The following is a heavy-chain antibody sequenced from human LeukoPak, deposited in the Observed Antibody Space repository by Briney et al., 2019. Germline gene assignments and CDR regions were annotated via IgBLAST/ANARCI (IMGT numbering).Heavy chain of an antibody. D-gene: IGHD3-16*01. J-gene: IGHJ6*03. Sequence: HPGGSLRLSCAASGFTFSSFGMHWVRQAPGKGLEWVAFIQYDGSNKYYADSVKGRFTISRDNSRNTLYLQMNSLRAEDTAVYYCARDPRYEPYYYMDVWGKGTTVTVSS. CDR2: IQYDGSNK. V-gene: IGHV3-30*02. CDR3: ARDPRYEPYYYMDV. CDR1: GFTFSSFG.